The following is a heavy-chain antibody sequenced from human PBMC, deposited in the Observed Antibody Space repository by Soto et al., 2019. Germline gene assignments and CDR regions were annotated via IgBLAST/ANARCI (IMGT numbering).Heavy chain of an antibody. CDR3: ARHWIAGSSIP. Sequence: SVTLPLPGSVSPNSISSNNQHRARIRQPPGKGLEWIGSIHYSGTSYYNPSLKSRVTIFVDTSKNQLSLKLSSVTAADTAVYYCARHWIAGSSIPWGQGTLVTVSS. D-gene: IGHD2-21*01. CDR2: IHYSGTS. CDR1: PNSISSNNQH. V-gene: IGHV4-39*01. J-gene: IGHJ5*02.